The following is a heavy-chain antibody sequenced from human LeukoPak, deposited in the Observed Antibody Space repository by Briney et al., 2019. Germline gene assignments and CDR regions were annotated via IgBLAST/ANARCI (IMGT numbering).Heavy chain of an antibody. CDR2: IYYSGST. J-gene: IGHJ6*03. D-gene: IGHD6-13*01. CDR1: GGSISSYY. CDR3: ARDPGSSSWVPRYYYMDV. V-gene: IGHV4-59*01. Sequence: SETLSLTCTVSGGSISSYYWSWIRQPPGKGLGWIGYIYYSGSTNYNPSLKSRVTISVDTSKNQFSLKLSSVTAADTAVYYCARDPGSSSWVPRYYYMDVWGKGTTVTVSS.